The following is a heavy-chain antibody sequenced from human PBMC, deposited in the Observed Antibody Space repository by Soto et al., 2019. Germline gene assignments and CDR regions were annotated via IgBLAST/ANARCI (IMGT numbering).Heavy chain of an antibody. CDR1: GFTFSSYA. CDR3: AADLKPNTYYDYVWGSHTLDY. V-gene: IGHV3-23*01. J-gene: IGHJ4*02. Sequence: GGSLRLSCAASGFTFSSYAMGWVRQAPGKGLEWVSAISGSGGSTYYADSVKGRFTISRDNSKNTLYLQMNSLRAEDTAVYYCAADLKPNTYYDYVWGSHTLDYWGQGTLVTVSS. CDR2: ISGSGGST. D-gene: IGHD3-16*01.